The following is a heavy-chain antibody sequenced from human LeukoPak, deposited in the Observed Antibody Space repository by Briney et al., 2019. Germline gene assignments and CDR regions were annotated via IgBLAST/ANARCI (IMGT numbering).Heavy chain of an antibody. CDR2: ISGSGGTT. J-gene: IGHJ4*02. V-gene: IGHV3-23*01. D-gene: IGHD3-22*01. CDR3: AKDGYYESSGYSYFDY. Sequence: PGGSLRLSCAVSGITLSNYGMSWVRQAPGKGLEWVSAISGSGGTTHYADSVKGWFTISRDNSKNTLSLQMNSLRAEDTAVYYCAKDGYYESSGYSYFDYWGQGTLVTVSS. CDR1: GITLSNYG.